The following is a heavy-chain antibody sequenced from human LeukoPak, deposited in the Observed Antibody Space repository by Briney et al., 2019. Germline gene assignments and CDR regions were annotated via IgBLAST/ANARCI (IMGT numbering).Heavy chain of an antibody. J-gene: IGHJ4*02. CDR3: ASGGAYSSGWYGGDY. CDR1: GFTVSSNY. CDR2: IYSGGST. Sequence: GGSLRLSCAASGFTVSSNYMGWVRQAPGKGLEWVSVIYSGGSTYYADSVRGRFTISRHNSKSTLYLQMNSLRAEDTAVYYCASGGAYSSGWYGGDYWGQGTLVTVSS. D-gene: IGHD6-19*01. V-gene: IGHV3-53*04.